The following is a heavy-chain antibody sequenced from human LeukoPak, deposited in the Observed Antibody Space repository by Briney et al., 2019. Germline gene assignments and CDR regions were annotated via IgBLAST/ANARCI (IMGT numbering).Heavy chain of an antibody. CDR2: ISAYNGNT. Sequence: VASVKVSCKASGYTFTSYGISWVRQAPGQGLEWMGWISAYNGNTNYAQKLQGRVTMTTDTSTSTAYMELRSLRSDDTAVYYCARDPHPRGYSSSWFDYWGQGTLVTVSS. CDR1: GYTFTSYG. CDR3: ARDPHPRGYSSSWFDY. V-gene: IGHV1-18*01. D-gene: IGHD6-13*01. J-gene: IGHJ5*01.